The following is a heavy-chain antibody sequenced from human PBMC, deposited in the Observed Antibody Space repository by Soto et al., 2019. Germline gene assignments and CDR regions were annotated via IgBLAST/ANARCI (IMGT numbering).Heavy chain of an antibody. Sequence: PSETLSLTCTVSGGSISSGDYYWSWIRQPPGKGLEWIGYIYYSGSTYYNPSLKSRVTISVDTSKNQFSLKLSSVTAADTAVYYIAGQMVWGVIIFFYGIGVRGDVTTVPASS. J-gene: IGHJ6*01. D-gene: IGHD3-10*01. V-gene: IGHV4-30-4*01. CDR1: GGSISSGDYY. CDR3: AGQMVWGVIIFFYGIGV. CDR2: IYYSGST.